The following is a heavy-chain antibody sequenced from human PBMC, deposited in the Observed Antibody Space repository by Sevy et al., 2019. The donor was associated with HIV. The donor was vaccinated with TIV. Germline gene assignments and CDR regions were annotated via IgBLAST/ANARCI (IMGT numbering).Heavy chain of an antibody. Sequence: GGSLRLSCAASGFTFSSYSMSWVRQAPGKGLEWVSSISSSNYFIYYTDSVKGRFTSSRDNAKTSLYLQIKSPRAEDTAVYYCAGSVYSNYRLDFDYWGQGTLVTVSS. CDR3: AGSVYSNYRLDFDY. V-gene: IGHV3-21*01. D-gene: IGHD4-4*01. CDR1: GFTFSSYS. CDR2: ISSSNYFI. J-gene: IGHJ4*02.